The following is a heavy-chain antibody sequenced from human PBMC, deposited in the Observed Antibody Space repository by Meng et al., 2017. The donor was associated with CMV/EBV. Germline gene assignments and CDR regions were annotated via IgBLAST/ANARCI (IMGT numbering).Heavy chain of an antibody. CDR1: GFTFDDYG. J-gene: IGHJ4*02. Sequence: GGPLRLSCAASGFTFDDYGMSWVRQAPGKGLEWVSGINWNGGSTGYADSVKGRFTISRDNAKYSLYLQMKNLRAQDTAVYYCASTPQYYSDGSGYLVSGGNWGQGTLVTVSS. CDR3: ASTPQYYSDGSGYLVSGGN. V-gene: IGHV3-20*04. CDR2: INWNGGST. D-gene: IGHD3-22*01.